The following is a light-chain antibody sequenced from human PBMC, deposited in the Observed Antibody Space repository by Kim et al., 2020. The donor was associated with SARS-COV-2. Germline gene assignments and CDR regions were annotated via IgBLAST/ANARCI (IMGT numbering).Light chain of an antibody. CDR3: QQYNSYPWT. CDR2: KAS. J-gene: IGKJ1*01. Sequence: SVGDGVTITCWASQSSISCLAWYQQKPGKAPNLLIYKASSLEGGVPSRFSGGGSGTEFTLTISSLQPDDFATYYCQQYNSYPWTFGQGTKVDIK. V-gene: IGKV1-5*03. CDR1: QSSISC.